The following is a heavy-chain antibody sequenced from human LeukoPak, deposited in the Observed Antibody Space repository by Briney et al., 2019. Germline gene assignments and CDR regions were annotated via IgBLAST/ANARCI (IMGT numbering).Heavy chain of an antibody. CDR2: INPNSGGT. CDR3: ARDLSYYGSGSYYFGY. V-gene: IGHV1-2*02. CDR1: GYTFTDYF. D-gene: IGHD3-10*01. Sequence: ASVKVSCKASGYTFTDYFIHWVRHAPGQGLEWMGWINPNSGGTNYAQNFQGRVTMTRDTSITTAYMELSGLRSDDTAVYYCARDLSYYGSGSYYFGYWGQGTLVTVSS. J-gene: IGHJ4*02.